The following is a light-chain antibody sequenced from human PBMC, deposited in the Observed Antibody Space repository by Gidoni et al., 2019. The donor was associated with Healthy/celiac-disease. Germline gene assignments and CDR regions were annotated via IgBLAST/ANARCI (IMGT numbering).Light chain of an antibody. CDR3: QQYDNLVWT. J-gene: IGKJ3*01. V-gene: IGKV1-33*01. Sequence: DIQMTQSPSSLSASVGDRVTITCQACQDISNYLNWYQQKPGKAPKLLIYDASNLETGVPSRFSGSGSGTEFTFTISSLQTEDIATYYCQQYDNLVWTFGPGTKVDIK. CDR2: DAS. CDR1: QDISNY.